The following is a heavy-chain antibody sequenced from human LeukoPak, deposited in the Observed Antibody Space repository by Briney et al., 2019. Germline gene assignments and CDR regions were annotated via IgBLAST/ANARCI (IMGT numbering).Heavy chain of an antibody. CDR2: INPSGGST. J-gene: IGHJ6*02. V-gene: IGHV1-46*01. CDR1: GYTFTSYY. Sequence: ASVKVSCKASGYTFTSYYMHWVRQAPGQGLEWMGLINPSGGSTSYAQKFQGRVTMTRDTSTSTVYMELSSLRSEDTAVYYCARPHRSGITIFGVVIPEYGMDVWGQGTTVTVSS. D-gene: IGHD3-3*01. CDR3: ARPHRSGITIFGVVIPEYGMDV.